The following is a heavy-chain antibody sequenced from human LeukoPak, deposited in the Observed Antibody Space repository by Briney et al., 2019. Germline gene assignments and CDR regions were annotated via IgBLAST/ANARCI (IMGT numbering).Heavy chain of an antibody. J-gene: IGHJ4*02. CDR1: GFTFSSYA. CDR3: ARDRGYYDFWYYFDY. CDR2: ISGSGGST. V-gene: IGHV3-23*01. D-gene: IGHD3-3*01. Sequence: GGSLRLSCAASGFTFSSYAMSWVRQAPGKGLEWVSAISGSGGSTYYADSVKGRFTISRDNSKNTLYLQMNSLRAEDTAVYYCARDRGYYDFWYYFDYWGQGTLVTVSS.